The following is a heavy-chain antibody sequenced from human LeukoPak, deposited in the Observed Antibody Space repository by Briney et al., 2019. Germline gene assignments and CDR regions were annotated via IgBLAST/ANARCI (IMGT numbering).Heavy chain of an antibody. V-gene: IGHV1-18*01. CDR1: GYTFTSYG. CDR3: ARDHATYGSGGRY. CDR2: ISAYDGYT. J-gene: IGHJ4*02. Sequence: GASVKVSCKASGYTFTSYGISWVRQAPGQGLEWVGWISAYDGYTSYSQKLQDRVIMTTNASTTTAYLEVRSLRSDDTAVYYCARDHATYGSGGRYWGQGTPVTVSS. D-gene: IGHD3-10*01.